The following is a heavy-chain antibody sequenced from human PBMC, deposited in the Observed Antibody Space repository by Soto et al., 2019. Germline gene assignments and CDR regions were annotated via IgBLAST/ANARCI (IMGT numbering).Heavy chain of an antibody. D-gene: IGHD5-18*01. CDR3: ERTRNNERIHHQFYSGTDV. CDR2: IDWDDTK. CDR1: GFSLTTTGVY. V-gene: IGHV2-70*01. Sequence: SGPTLVNPTETLTLTCSFSGFSLTTTGVYVTWIRQPPGKALEWLALIDWDDTKYYNTSLTTRLTISKDTSKNQVVLTMTNVDLVDTVTYFCERTRNNERIHHQFYSGTDVWGPGT. J-gene: IGHJ6*02.